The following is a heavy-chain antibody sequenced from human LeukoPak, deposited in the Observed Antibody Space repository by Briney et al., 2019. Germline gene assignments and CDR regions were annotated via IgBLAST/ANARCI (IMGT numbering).Heavy chain of an antibody. V-gene: IGHV4-4*07. CDR1: GGSISSYY. CDR3: ARGSYCSGGSCYSGYYFDY. CDR2: IYTSGST. J-gene: IGHJ4*02. D-gene: IGHD2-15*01. Sequence: SETLSLTCTVSGGSISSYYWSWIRQPAGKGLEWVGRIYTSGSTNYNPYLKSRVTMSVDTSKNQFSLKLSSVTAADTAVYYCARGSYCSGGSCYSGYYFDYWGQGTLVTVSS.